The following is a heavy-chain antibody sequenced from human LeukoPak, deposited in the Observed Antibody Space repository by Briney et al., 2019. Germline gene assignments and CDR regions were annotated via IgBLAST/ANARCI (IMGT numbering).Heavy chain of an antibody. CDR1: GFSFYDYA. CDR2: ISYTGGST. D-gene: IGHD5-18*01. V-gene: IGHV3-23*01. CDR3: ARLGSGTAMAFDY. J-gene: IGHJ4*02. Sequence: GGSLRLSCEASGFSFYDYAMSWVRQAPGKGLEWVSTISYTGGSTYFADSVKGRFTISRDNSKNTLYLQMNSLRAEDTAVYYCARLGSGTAMAFDYWGQGTLVTVSS.